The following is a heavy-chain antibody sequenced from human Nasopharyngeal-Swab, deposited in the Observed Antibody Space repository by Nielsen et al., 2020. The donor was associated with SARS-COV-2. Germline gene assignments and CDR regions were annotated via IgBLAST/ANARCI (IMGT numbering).Heavy chain of an antibody. Sequence: PGKGLQWIGEINHRGTTSYNPSLKSRVTISADTSKNQFSLNLSSVTAADTAVYYCARVTLGEDSYGDNWFDPWGQGTLVTVSS. CDR2: INHRGTT. CDR3: ARVTLGEDSYGDNWFDP. J-gene: IGHJ5*02. D-gene: IGHD5-18*01. V-gene: IGHV4-34*01.